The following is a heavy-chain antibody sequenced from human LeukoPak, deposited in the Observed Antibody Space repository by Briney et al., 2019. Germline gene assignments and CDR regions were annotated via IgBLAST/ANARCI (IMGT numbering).Heavy chain of an antibody. J-gene: IGHJ6*02. CDR1: GFTFSSYA. CDR3: ARDLERDYDSSGFYYYYYAMDA. V-gene: IGHV3-23*01. CDR2: ISGSADRT. D-gene: IGHD3-22*01. Sequence: GGSLRLSCAASGFTFSSYAMSWVRQAPGKGLEWVSGISGSADRTYYADSVKGRFTISRDNPKDTLYLQMNSLRGEDTAVYYCARDLERDYDSSGFYYYYYAMDAWGQGTTVTVSS.